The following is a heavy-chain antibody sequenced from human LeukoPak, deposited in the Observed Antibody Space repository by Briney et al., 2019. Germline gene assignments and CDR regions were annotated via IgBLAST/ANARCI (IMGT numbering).Heavy chain of an antibody. Sequence: SETLSLTCTVSGGSISSSSYYWGWIRQPPGKGLEWIGSIYYSGSTYYNPSLKSRVTISVDTSKNQFSLKLSSVTAADTAVYYCARDSEIRGVTKGYFDLWGRGTLVTVSS. CDR3: ARDSEIRGVTKGYFDL. V-gene: IGHV4-39*07. D-gene: IGHD3-10*01. J-gene: IGHJ2*01. CDR2: IYYSGST. CDR1: GGSISSSSYY.